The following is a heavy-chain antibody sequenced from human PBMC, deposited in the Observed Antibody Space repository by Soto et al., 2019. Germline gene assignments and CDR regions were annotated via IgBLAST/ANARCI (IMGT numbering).Heavy chain of an antibody. V-gene: IGHV1-18*01. CDR3: ARESPLVSSTSFKYYYYGMEV. CDR2: ISAYNGNT. CDR1: GDTFTTYD. J-gene: IGHJ6*02. Sequence: ASVKVSCKASGDTFTTYDINWVRQATGLGLEWMGWISAYNGNTNYAQKLQGRVTMTTDTSTSTAYMELRSLRSDDTAVYYCARESPLVSSTSFKYYYYGMEVWGQGTTVTVSS. D-gene: IGHD2-2*01.